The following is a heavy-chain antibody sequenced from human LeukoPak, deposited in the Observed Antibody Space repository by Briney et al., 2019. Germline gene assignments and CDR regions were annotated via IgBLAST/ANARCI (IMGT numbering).Heavy chain of an antibody. V-gene: IGHV3-20*04. J-gene: IGHJ3*02. CDR3: ARDQMTGTTGDFDI. Sequence: RGCPRHSCVASGFTLDVYGMCWGRQAPGKGLKWVSGINWNGGSIGYADSVKGRFTISRDNAKNSLYLQMNSLRAEDTALYYCARDQMTGTTGDFDIWGQGTMVTVSS. D-gene: IGHD4-17*01. CDR1: GFTLDVYG. CDR2: INWNGGSI.